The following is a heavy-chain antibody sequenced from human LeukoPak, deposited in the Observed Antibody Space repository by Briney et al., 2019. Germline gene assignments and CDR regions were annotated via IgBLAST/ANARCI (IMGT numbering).Heavy chain of an antibody. CDR1: GLTFSSYS. J-gene: IGHJ4*02. CDR3: ARMAAAAGDY. D-gene: IGHD6-13*01. Sequence: GGSLRLSCAASGLTFSSYSMNWVRQAPGKGLEWVSSISSSSSYIYYADSVKGRFTISRDNAKNSLYLQMNSLRAEDTAVYYCARMAAAAGDYWGQGTLVTVSS. CDR2: ISSSSSYI. V-gene: IGHV3-21*01.